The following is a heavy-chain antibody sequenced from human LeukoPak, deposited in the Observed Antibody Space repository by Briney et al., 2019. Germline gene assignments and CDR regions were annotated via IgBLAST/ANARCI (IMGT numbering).Heavy chain of an antibody. CDR2: IRGSGDT. CDR1: GFPFRNNV. V-gene: IGHV3-23*01. CDR3: AKAFPYGSTWYGFCDY. Sequence: GGSLRLSCAASGFPFRNNVLTWVRQAPGRGMGWLAAIRGSGDTYYADSVKGRFTISRDNSKNMLYLQMNSLRAEDTAVDYCAKAFPYGSTWYGFCDYWGQGALVTVSS. D-gene: IGHD6-13*01. J-gene: IGHJ4*02.